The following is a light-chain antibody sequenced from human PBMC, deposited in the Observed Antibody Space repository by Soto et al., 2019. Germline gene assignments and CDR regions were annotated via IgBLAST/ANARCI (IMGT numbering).Light chain of an antibody. CDR2: EVN. V-gene: IGLV2-8*01. CDR3: ISYAASNKV. Sequence: QSALTQPPSASGSPGQSVTISCTGTSSDVGGYNYVSWYQQHPGKAPKLMIYEVNKRPSGVPDRFSGSKSGNTASLTVCGLQAEDEADYYCISYAASNKVFGTGTKVTVL. J-gene: IGLJ1*01. CDR1: SSDVGGYNY.